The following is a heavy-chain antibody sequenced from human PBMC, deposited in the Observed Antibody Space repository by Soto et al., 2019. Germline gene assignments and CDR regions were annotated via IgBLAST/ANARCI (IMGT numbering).Heavy chain of an antibody. CDR1: GGTVSSYA. V-gene: IGHV1-69*01. Sequence: QAQLVQSGAEVKKPGSSVKVSCKASGGTVSSYAIIWVRQAPGQGLEWMGGIIPIFGTTNYAQKFQGRVTITADESTGTAYMELSSLRSDDTAVYYCARAPPPYYDILTGYLDYWGQGTLVTVSS. CDR2: IIPIFGTT. J-gene: IGHJ4*02. CDR3: ARAPPPYYDILTGYLDY. D-gene: IGHD3-9*01.